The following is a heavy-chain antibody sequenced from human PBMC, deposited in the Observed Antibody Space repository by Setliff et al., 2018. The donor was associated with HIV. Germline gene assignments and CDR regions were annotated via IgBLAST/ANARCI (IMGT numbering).Heavy chain of an antibody. CDR3: ARGMGGSQVGGDAFDI. V-gene: IGHV4-38-2*01. J-gene: IGHJ3*02. D-gene: IGHD1-26*01. CDR1: GYSISSGYY. CDR2: IYDSGST. Sequence: SETLSLTCAVSGYSISSGYYWGWIWQPPGKGLEWIGSIYDSGSTNNNQSLKSRVTISVDTSKNHFSLKLSSVTAADTAVYYCARGMGGSQVGGDAFDIWGQGTTVTVSS.